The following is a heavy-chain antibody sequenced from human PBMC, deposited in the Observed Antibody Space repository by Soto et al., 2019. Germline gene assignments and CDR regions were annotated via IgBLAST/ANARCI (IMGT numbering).Heavy chain of an antibody. J-gene: IGHJ6*02. Sequence: EVQLLESGGGLVQPGGSLRLSCEASGFTFKKYAMTWVRQAPGEGLEWVADINESGKKTNYAESVKGRFSISRDNSRNTLSLLMNSLRADDTAIYYCAKDRATIFGVVWKYGLDVWGQGTTVSVSS. CDR3: AKDRATIFGVVWKYGLDV. V-gene: IGHV3-23*01. D-gene: IGHD3-3*01. CDR1: GFTFKKYA. CDR2: INESGKKT.